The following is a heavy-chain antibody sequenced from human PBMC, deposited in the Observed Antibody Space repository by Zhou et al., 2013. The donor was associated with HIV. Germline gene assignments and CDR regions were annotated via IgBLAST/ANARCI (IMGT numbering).Heavy chain of an antibody. CDR1: GGTFSSYA. V-gene: IGHV1-69*05. CDR3: ARGPWFGERRPRYYYYYYMDV. CDR2: IIPIFGTA. J-gene: IGHJ6*03. D-gene: IGHD3-10*01. Sequence: QVQLVQSGAEVKKPGSSVKVSCKASGGTFSSYAISWVRQAPGQGLEWMGGIIPIFGTANYAQKFQGRVTITTDESTSTAYMELSSLRSEDTAVYYCARGPWFGERRPRYYYYYYMDVWGKGTTGHRLL.